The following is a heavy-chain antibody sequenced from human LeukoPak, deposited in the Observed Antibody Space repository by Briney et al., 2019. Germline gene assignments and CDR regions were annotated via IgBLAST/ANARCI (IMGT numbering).Heavy chain of an antibody. CDR2: IYTSGST. CDR3: ARVRRGYYDSSGYEDAFDI. V-gene: IGHV4-61*02. D-gene: IGHD3-22*01. J-gene: IGHJ3*02. Sequence: SETLSLTCTVSGGSISSGSYYWSWIRQPAGKGLEWIGRIYTSGSTNYNPSLKSRVTISVDTSKNQFSLKLSSVTAADTAVYYCARVRRGYYDSSGYEDAFDIRGQGTMVTVSS. CDR1: GGSISSGSYY.